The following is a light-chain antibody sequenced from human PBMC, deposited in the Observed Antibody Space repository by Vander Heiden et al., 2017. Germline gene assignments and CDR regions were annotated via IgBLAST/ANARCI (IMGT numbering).Light chain of an antibody. CDR2: KAF. CDR1: QNIGDW. Sequence: DISMTQSPSTLSASVGDRVTITCRASQNIGDWLAWYQQKPGKVPQVLIYKAFSLESGVPSRFSGSGSGTEFTLTISSLQPDDFATYYCQQYQSYWTFGQGTKVEVK. J-gene: IGKJ1*01. V-gene: IGKV1-5*03. CDR3: QQYQSYWT.